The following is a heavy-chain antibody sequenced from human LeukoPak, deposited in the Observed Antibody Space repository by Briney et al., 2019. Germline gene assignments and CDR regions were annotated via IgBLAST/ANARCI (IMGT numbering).Heavy chain of an antibody. CDR2: ISYDGSSK. V-gene: IGHV3-30*04. CDR3: AIVVVVAAGGDDAFDI. CDR1: GFTFSSYA. J-gene: IGHJ3*02. Sequence: GRSLRLSCAASGFTFSSYAMHWVRQAPGKGLEWVAVISYDGSSKYYADSVKGRFTISRDNSKNTLYLQMNSLRAEDTAVYYCAIVVVVAAGGDDAFDIWGQGTMVTVSS. D-gene: IGHD2-15*01.